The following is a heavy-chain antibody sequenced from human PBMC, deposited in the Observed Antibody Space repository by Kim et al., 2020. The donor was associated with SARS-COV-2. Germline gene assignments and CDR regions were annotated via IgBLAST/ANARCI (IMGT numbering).Heavy chain of an antibody. J-gene: IGHJ4*01. D-gene: IGHD1-26*01. Sequence: GGSLRLSCAASGFTFSRHAMHWVRQSPGKGLEWVALISYDGDKTYYADSVMGRFTLSRDNSKNTLYLEMNSLTTDGMALYYCARDFSFNSVFDYFDFCG. CDR3: ARDFSFNSVFDYFDF. V-gene: IGHV3-30*04. CDR1: GFTFSRHA. CDR2: ISYDGDKT.